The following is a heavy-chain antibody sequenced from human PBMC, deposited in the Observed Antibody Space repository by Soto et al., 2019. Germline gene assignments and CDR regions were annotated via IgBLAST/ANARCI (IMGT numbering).Heavy chain of an antibody. CDR3: AKDPRDREWYFDS. J-gene: IGHJ4*02. V-gene: IGHV3-23*01. CDR1: GLTFSSYA. Sequence: GSLRLSGEASGLTFSSYAMSLVRQAPGKGLEWVSAISGSGGSTYYADSVKGRFTISRDNSKNTPYLQMNSLRAEDKAVYHCAKDPRDREWYFDSWGQGTPVTVSS. CDR2: ISGSGGST. D-gene: IGHD2-8*01.